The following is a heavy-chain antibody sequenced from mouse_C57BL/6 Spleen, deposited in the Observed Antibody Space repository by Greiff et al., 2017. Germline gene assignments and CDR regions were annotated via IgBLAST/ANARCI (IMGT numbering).Heavy chain of an antibody. D-gene: IGHD3-3*01. CDR3: TRGGWDY. CDR2: IDPETGGT. V-gene: IGHV1-15*01. Sequence: QVQLQQSGAELVRPGASVTLSCKASGYTFTDYEMHWVKQTPVHGLEWIGAIDPETGGTAYNQKFKGKAILTADKSSSTAYMELRSLPSEDSAVYYCTRGGWDYWGQGTTLTVSS. CDR1: GYTFTDYE. J-gene: IGHJ2*01.